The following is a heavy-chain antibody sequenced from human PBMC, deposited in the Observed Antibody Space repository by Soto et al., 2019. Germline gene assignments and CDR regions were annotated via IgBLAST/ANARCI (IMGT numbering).Heavy chain of an antibody. D-gene: IGHD2-21*02. CDR1: GFTFSSYW. CDR2: IKQDGSEK. V-gene: IGHV3-7*01. CDR3: ARETNVVVTATHYYYYYGMDV. Sequence: EVQLVESGGGLVQPGGSLRLSCAASGFTFSSYWMSWVRQAPGKGLEWVANIKQDGSEKYYVDSVKGRFTISRDNAKNLLYLQMNSLRAEDTAVYYCARETNVVVTATHYYYYYGMDVWGQGTTVTVSS. J-gene: IGHJ6*02.